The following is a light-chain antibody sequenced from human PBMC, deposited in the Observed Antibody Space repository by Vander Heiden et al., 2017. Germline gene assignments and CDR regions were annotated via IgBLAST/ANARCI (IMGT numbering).Light chain of an antibody. CDR3: MQALQTPRT. CDR2: LGA. Sequence: DIVMTQSPLSLPVTPGEPASISCRSSPSLLHSNGYNYLDWYLQKPGQSTQRLMYLGANRECGVAERFRGRGSGTDFTLKISTVEAEDVGVYYCMQALQTPRTFGQGTKLEIK. CDR1: PSLLHSNGYNY. V-gene: IGKV2-28*01. J-gene: IGKJ2*01.